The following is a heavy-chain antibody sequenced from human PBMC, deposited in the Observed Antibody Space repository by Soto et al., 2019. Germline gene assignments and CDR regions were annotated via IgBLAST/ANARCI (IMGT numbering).Heavy chain of an antibody. D-gene: IGHD2-21*02. J-gene: IGHJ6*02. CDR3: AREGLAYCGGDCPHDGKDV. V-gene: IGHV4-31*03. CDR1: GGSISSGGYY. Sequence: SETLSLTCTVSGGSISSGGYYWSWIRQHPGKGLEWIGYIYYSGSTYYNPSLKSRVTISVDTSKNQFSLKLSSVTAADTAVYYCAREGLAYCGGDCPHDGKDVWGQGTTVTVSS. CDR2: IYYSGST.